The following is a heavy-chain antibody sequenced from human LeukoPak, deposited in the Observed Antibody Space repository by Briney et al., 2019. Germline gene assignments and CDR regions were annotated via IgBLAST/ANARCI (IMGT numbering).Heavy chain of an antibody. D-gene: IGHD2-21*01. J-gene: IGHJ4*02. Sequence: SETLSLTCAVYGGSFSGYYWSWIRQPPGKGLEWIGEINHSGSTNYNPSLKSRVTISVDTSKNQFSLKLSSVTAADTAVYYCARGKRHCGFDYWGQGTLVIVSS. CDR3: ARGKRHCGFDY. V-gene: IGHV4-34*01. CDR1: GGSFSGYY. CDR2: INHSGST.